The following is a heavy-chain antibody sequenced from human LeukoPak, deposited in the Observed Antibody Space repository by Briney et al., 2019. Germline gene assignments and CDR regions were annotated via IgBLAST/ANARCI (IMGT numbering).Heavy chain of an antibody. J-gene: IGHJ4*02. CDR3: ARNVGPSGGPYYFDY. CDR2: VNPNSGGT. CDR1: GYTFTDYY. D-gene: IGHD1-26*01. V-gene: IGHV1-2*02. Sequence: ASVKVSCKASGYTFTDYYIHWVQQAPGQGLEWMGWVNPNSGGTNYAQKFQGRVTMTRDTSIGTAYMELSRLTSDDTALYYCARNVGPSGGPYYFDYWGQGTLVTVSS.